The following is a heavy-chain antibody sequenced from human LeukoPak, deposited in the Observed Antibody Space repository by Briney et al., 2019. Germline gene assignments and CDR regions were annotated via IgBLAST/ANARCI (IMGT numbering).Heavy chain of an antibody. CDR2: ISSSSSYI. CDR3: ARGSSSSSADY. J-gene: IGHJ4*02. D-gene: IGHD6-6*01. V-gene: IGHV3-21*01. CDR1: GFTFNTYS. Sequence: GGSLRLSCEASGFTFNTYSMNWARQAPGKGLEWVSSISSSSSYIYYADSVKGRFTISRDNAKNTLYLQMNSLRAEDTAVYYCARGSSSSSADYWGQGTLVTVSS.